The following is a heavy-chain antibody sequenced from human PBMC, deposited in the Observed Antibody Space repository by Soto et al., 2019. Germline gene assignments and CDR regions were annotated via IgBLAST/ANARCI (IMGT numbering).Heavy chain of an antibody. J-gene: IGHJ5*02. CDR2: IYYSGST. CDR1: GGSISSSSYY. V-gene: IGHV4-39*01. CDR3: AGSYYDFWSGSSLRNWFDP. D-gene: IGHD3-3*01. Sequence: SETLSLTCTVSGGSISSSSYYWGWIRQPPGKGLEWIGSIYYSGSTYYNPSLKSRVTISVDTSKNQFSLKLSSVTAADTAVYYCAGSYYDFWSGSSLRNWFDPWGQGTLVTVSS.